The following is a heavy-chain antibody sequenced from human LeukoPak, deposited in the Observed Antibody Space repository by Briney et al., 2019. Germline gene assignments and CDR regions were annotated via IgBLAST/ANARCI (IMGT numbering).Heavy chain of an antibody. D-gene: IGHD6-19*01. CDR2: INHSGST. Sequence: SGTLSLTCAVYGGSFSGYYWSWIRQPPGKGLEWIGEINHSGSTNYNPSLKSRVTISVDTSKNQFSLKLSSVTAADTAVYYCAREGYSSGWYRYWGQGTLVTVSS. CDR1: GGSFSGYY. V-gene: IGHV4-34*01. CDR3: AREGYSSGWYRY. J-gene: IGHJ4*02.